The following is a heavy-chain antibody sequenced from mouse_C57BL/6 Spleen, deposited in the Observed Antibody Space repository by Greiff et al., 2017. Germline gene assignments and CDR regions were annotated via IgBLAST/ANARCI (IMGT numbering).Heavy chain of an antibody. CDR1: GFTFSSYA. V-gene: IGHV5-9-1*02. J-gene: IGHJ3*01. CDR3: TRVYYGSSPAWFAY. Sequence: EVQLVESGEGLVKPGGSLKLSCAASGFTFSSYAMSWVRQTPEKRLEWVAYISSGGDYIYYADTVKGRFTISRDNARNTLYLQMSSLKSEDTAMYYCTRVYYGSSPAWFAYGGQGTLVTVSA. CDR2: ISSGGDYI. D-gene: IGHD1-1*01.